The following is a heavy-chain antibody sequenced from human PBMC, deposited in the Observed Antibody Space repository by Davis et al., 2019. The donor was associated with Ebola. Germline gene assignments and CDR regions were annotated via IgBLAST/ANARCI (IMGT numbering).Heavy chain of an antibody. J-gene: IGHJ6*04. CDR1: GGSISGGAYF. V-gene: IGHV4-30-4*01. CDR2: IYHSGNA. CDR3: VRGWPASVNTDFYAMDA. D-gene: IGHD4-17*01. Sequence: MPSETLSLTCTVSGGSISGGAYFRSWIRQPPGKGLEWIGYIYHSGNAYYSPSLKSRFTISVDTSKNQFSLRVRSVTAADTAVYYCVRGWPASVNTDFYAMDAWGKGTTVIVSS.